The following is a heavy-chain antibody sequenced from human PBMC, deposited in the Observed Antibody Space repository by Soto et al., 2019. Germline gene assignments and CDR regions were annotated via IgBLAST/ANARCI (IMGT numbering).Heavy chain of an antibody. Sequence: SETLSLTCAVYGGSFSGYYWSWIRQPPGKGLEWLGEINHSGITDYNPSLKSRITVSIDTSKKQFSLKLNSVTAADTAVYYCAIGPRMWLAGGGYWGQGTQVTVS. J-gene: IGHJ4*02. CDR2: INHSGIT. CDR3: AIGPRMWLAGGGY. V-gene: IGHV4-34*01. CDR1: GGSFSGYY. D-gene: IGHD6-19*01.